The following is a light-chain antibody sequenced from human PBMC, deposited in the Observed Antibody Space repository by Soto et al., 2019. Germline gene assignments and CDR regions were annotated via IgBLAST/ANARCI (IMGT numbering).Light chain of an antibody. J-gene: IGLJ2*01. CDR3: SSYAGSNNLEV. CDR1: SSDVGGYNY. V-gene: IGLV2-8*01. Sequence: QSALTQPPSASGSPGQSVTISCTGTSSDVGGYNYVSWYQQHPGKAPKLMIYEVSKRPSGVPDRFSGSKSGNTASLTVSGLQPEDEADYYCSSYAGSNNLEVFGGGTKLTVL. CDR2: EVS.